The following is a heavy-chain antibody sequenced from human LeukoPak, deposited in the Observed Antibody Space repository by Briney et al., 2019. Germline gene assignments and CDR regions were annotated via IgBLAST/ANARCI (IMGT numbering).Heavy chain of an antibody. CDR1: GYTFTSYG. J-gene: IGHJ5*02. CDR3: ARDGRHRLSGYGGWFDP. Sequence: ASVKVSCKASGYTFTSYGISWVRQAPGQGLERMGWISAYNGNTNYAQKLQGRVTMTTDTSTSTAYMEVKSLRSDDTAVYFCARDGRHRLSGYGGWFDPWGQGTLVTVSS. D-gene: IGHD3-22*01. V-gene: IGHV1-18*01. CDR2: ISAYNGNT.